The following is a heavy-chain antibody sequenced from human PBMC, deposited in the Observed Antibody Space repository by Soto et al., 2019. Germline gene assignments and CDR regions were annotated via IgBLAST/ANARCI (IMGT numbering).Heavy chain of an antibody. V-gene: IGHV3-23*01. Sequence: PGGSLRLSCAASGLIFSDYAMSWVRQAPGKGLECVACISGSGGNTFYADSVKGRFTISRDNSENTLSLHMNSLRVDDTAVYYCARDQGVGYWGQGTLVTVSS. CDR2: ISGSGGNT. CDR3: ARDQGVGY. CDR1: GLIFSDYA. J-gene: IGHJ4*02.